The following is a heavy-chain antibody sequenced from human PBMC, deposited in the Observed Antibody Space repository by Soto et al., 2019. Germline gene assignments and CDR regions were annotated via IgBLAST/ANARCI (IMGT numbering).Heavy chain of an antibody. CDR1: GGSFSGYY. Sequence: SETLSLTCAVYGGSFSGYYWSWIRQPPGKGLEWIGEINHSGSTNYNPSLKSRVTISVDTSKNQFSLKLSSVTAADTAVYYCARRRITMVRGGLLSYYYGMDVWGQGTTVTVS. CDR2: INHSGST. CDR3: ARRRITMVRGGLLSYYYGMDV. D-gene: IGHD3-10*01. V-gene: IGHV4-34*01. J-gene: IGHJ6*02.